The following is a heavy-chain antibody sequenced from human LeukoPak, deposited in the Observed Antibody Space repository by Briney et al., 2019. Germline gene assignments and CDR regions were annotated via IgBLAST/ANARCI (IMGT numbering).Heavy chain of an antibody. D-gene: IGHD2-2*01. CDR2: ISYDGSNK. J-gene: IGHJ3*02. CDR1: GFTFSSYG. Sequence: GGSLRLSCAASGFTFSSYGMHWVRQAPGKGLEWVAVISYDGSNKYYADSVKGRFTISRDNSENTLYLQMNSLRAEDTAVYYCAGLAVPAATWGAFDIWGQGTMVTVSS. V-gene: IGHV3-30*03. CDR3: AGLAVPAATWGAFDI.